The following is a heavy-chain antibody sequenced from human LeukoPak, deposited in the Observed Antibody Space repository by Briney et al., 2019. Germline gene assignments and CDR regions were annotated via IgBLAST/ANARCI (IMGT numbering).Heavy chain of an antibody. D-gene: IGHD2-15*01. Sequence: ASVKVSCKASGYTFTGYYMHWVRQAPGQGLEWMGWINPNSGGTNYAQKFQGRVTMTRDTSISTAYMELSRLRSDDTAVYYCARARYCSGGSSYGYYMDVWGKGTTVTISS. CDR1: GYTFTGYY. CDR3: ARARYCSGGSSYGYYMDV. V-gene: IGHV1-2*02. CDR2: INPNSGGT. J-gene: IGHJ6*03.